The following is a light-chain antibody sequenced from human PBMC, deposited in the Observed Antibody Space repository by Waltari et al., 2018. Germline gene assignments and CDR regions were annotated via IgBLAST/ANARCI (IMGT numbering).Light chain of an antibody. CDR2: KGS. Sequence: DIQMTQSPSSLSGSVGDKVTIPCQASQRISIWLAWCQQKPGKAPKPLIYKGSSLESGVPSRFGTSGSGTDFTLTVGSLQGEDFATYYCQQCSSVPWTFGQGTKVEFE. V-gene: IGKV1-5*01. CDR1: QRISIW. J-gene: IGKJ1*01. CDR3: QQCSSVPWT.